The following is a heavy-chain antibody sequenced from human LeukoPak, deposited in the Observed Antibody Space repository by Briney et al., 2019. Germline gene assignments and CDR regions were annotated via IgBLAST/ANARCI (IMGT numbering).Heavy chain of an antibody. Sequence: GGSLRLSCAASGFTFSDYYMSWIRQAPGKGLEWVSYISSSGSTIYYADSVKGRFTISRGNAKNSLYLQMDSLRAEDTAVYYCARTRGSYGGHDAFDIWGQGTMVTVSS. CDR3: ARTRGSYGGHDAFDI. CDR1: GFTFSDYY. J-gene: IGHJ3*02. V-gene: IGHV3-11*04. CDR2: ISSSGSTI. D-gene: IGHD1-26*01.